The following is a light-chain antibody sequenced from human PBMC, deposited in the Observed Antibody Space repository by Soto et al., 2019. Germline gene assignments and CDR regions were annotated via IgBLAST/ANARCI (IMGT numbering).Light chain of an antibody. CDR1: QSVSSN. CDR2: GAF. V-gene: IGKV3-15*01. Sequence: EILMTQSPVTLSVSPGERATLSCRASQSVSSNLAWYQQKPGQAPSLLIYGAFTRATGIPARFSGTGSGTEFTLTISSLQSEDFALYYCQQYNDWPLTFGQGT. CDR3: QQYNDWPLT. J-gene: IGKJ1*01.